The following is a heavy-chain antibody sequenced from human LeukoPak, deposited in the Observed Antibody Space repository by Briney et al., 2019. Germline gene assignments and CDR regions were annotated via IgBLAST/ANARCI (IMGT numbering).Heavy chain of an antibody. Sequence: GGSLRLSCADSGFTFSGHWVTWVRRAPGKGLEWVANIKQDGSEKYYVDSVKGRFTISRDNAKNSLYLQMNSLRAEDTAVYYCARDFGYCSGGSCYAKDTRTFDYWGQGTLVTVSS. CDR2: IKQDGSEK. V-gene: IGHV3-7*01. J-gene: IGHJ4*02. CDR1: GFTFSGHW. D-gene: IGHD2-15*01. CDR3: ARDFGYCSGGSCYAKDTRTFDY.